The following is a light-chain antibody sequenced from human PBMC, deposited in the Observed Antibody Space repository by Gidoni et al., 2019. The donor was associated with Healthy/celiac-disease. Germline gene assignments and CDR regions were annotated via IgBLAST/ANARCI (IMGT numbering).Light chain of an antibody. CDR2: WAS. J-gene: IGKJ1*01. CDR1: QSVLYSSNNKNY. CDR3: QKYYSTPRT. Sequence: DIVMTQSPDSLAVSLGERATINCKSSQSVLYSSNNKNYLAWYQQKPGQPPKLLIYWASTRESGVPDRCSGSGSGTDFTLTISSLQAEDVAVYYCQKYYSTPRTFGQXTKVEIK. V-gene: IGKV4-1*01.